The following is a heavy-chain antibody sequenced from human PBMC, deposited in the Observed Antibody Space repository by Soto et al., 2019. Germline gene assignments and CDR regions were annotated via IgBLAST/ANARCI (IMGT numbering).Heavy chain of an antibody. V-gene: IGHV1-24*01. CDR3: ATRPPPTPGGLERRLAFDI. D-gene: IGHD1-1*01. CDR2: FDPEDGET. Sequence: ASVKVSCKVSGYTLTELSMHWVRQAPGKGLEWMGGFDPEDGETIYAQKFQGRVTMTEDTSTDTAYMELSSLRSEDTAVYYCATRPPPTPGGLERRLAFDIWGQGTMVTVSS. CDR1: GYTLTELS. J-gene: IGHJ3*02.